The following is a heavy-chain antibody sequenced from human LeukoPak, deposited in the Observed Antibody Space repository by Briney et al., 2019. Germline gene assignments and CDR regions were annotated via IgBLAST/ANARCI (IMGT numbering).Heavy chain of an antibody. V-gene: IGHV7-4-1*02. D-gene: IGHD2-15*01. J-gene: IGHJ4*02. CDR2: INTNTGNP. CDR1: GYTFTNYP. CDR3: ARDTYCTGGRCYSRVGY. Sequence: ASVTVSCKASGYTFTNYPMNWVRQAPGQGLEWMGWINTNTGNPTYAQGFTERFVFPWDTSVTTAYLQINSLKPEDTAVYFCARDTYCTGGRCYSRVGYWGQGTVVTVSS.